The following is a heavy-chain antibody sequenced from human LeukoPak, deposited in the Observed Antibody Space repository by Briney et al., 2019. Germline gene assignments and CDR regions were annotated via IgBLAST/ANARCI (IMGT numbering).Heavy chain of an antibody. Sequence: ASVKVSCKVSGYTLSEMSIHWVRQAPGKGPEWTGGFDPKYGETIYAQQIQGRATMTEDTSTDTAYMELSSLRSEDTAVYYCAAAPPLYGSGSYAYFDYWGQGTLVTVSS. V-gene: IGHV1-24*01. J-gene: IGHJ4*02. CDR1: GYTLSEMS. D-gene: IGHD3-10*01. CDR3: AAAPPLYGSGSYAYFDY. CDR2: FDPKYGET.